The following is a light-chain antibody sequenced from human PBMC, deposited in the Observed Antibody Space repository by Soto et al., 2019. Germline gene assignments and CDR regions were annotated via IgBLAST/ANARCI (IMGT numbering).Light chain of an antibody. J-gene: IGLJ1*01. Sequence: QSVLTQPASVSGSPGQSITISCTGTSSDVGDYNYVSWYQQHPGKAPKLMIYEVSNRPSGVSNRFSGSKSGNTASLTISGLQAEDEADYYCSSYISSSPYVFGTGTKLTVL. CDR3: SSYISSSPYV. V-gene: IGLV2-14*01. CDR1: SSDVGDYNY. CDR2: EVS.